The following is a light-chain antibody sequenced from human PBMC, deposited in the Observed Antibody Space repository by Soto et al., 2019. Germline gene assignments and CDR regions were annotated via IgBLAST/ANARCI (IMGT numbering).Light chain of an antibody. CDR1: SSDVGGYNY. CDR2: DVS. V-gene: IGLV2-14*01. J-gene: IGLJ1*01. CDR3: CSYTTSNTRQIV. Sequence: QSALTQPASVSGSPGQSITISCTGTSSDVGGYNYVSWYQQHPGKAPKFMIYDVSNRPSGVSNRFSGSKSGNMASLTISGLQAEDKADYYCCSYTTSNTRQIVFGTGTKVTV.